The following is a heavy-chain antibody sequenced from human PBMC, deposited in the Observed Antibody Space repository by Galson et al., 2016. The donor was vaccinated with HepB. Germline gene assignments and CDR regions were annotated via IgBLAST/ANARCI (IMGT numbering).Heavy chain of an antibody. D-gene: IGHD7-27*01. Sequence: SLRLSCAASGYTVGSDFMTWVRQAPGKGLEWVSTISPSGDNTYYADSVKSRFTISRDISKNTLYLQMNSLRADDTALYYCARRGINWGFFDYWGQGTLVTVSS. CDR2: ISPSGDNT. CDR1: GYTVGSDF. CDR3: ARRGINWGFFDY. V-gene: IGHV3-23*01. J-gene: IGHJ4*02.